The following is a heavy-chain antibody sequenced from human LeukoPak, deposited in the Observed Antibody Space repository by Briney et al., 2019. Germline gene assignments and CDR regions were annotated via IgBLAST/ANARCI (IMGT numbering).Heavy chain of an antibody. CDR3: AKDVRGYYYYMDV. V-gene: IGHV3-23*01. J-gene: IGHJ6*03. D-gene: IGHD3-10*01. Sequence: GGSLRLSCAASGFTFSSYAMSWVRQAPGKGLEWVSAISGSGGSTYYADSVKGRFTISRDNSKNTLYPQMNSLRAEDTAVYYCAKDVRGYYYYMDVWGKGTTVTVSS. CDR2: ISGSGGST. CDR1: GFTFSSYA.